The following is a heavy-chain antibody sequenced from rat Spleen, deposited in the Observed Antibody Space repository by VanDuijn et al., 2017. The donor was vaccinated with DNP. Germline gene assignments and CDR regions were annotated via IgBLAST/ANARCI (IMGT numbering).Heavy chain of an antibody. Sequence: EVQLVESGGGLVQPGRSLKLSCAASGFNFKDYWMGWVRQAPGKGLEWIGEIIKDSRTIKYSPYLKDKFTISRDNAQNTLYLQMSKLGSEDTAIYYCAKGPNYGGWSDYFDYWGQGVMVTVSS. CDR2: IIKDSRTI. J-gene: IGHJ2*01. CDR1: GFNFKDYW. V-gene: IGHV4-2*01. CDR3: AKGPNYGGWSDYFDY. D-gene: IGHD1-11*01.